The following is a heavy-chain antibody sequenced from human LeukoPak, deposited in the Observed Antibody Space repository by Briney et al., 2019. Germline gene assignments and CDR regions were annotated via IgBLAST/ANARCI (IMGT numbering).Heavy chain of an antibody. CDR3: ASSRGTPYYYYYGMDV. V-gene: IGHV4-31*03. CDR2: IYYSGST. Sequence: SQTLSLTCTVSGGSISSGGYYWSWIRQHPGKGLEWIGYIYYSGSTYYNPSLKSRVTISVDTSKNQFSLKLSSVTAADTAVYYCASSRGTPYYYYYGMDVWGKGTTVTVSS. J-gene: IGHJ6*04. D-gene: IGHD1-7*01. CDR1: GGSISSGGYY.